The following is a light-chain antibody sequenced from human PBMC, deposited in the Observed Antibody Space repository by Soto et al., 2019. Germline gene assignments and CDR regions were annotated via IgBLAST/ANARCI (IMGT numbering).Light chain of an antibody. Sequence: DIPMTQSPSSLSASVGDRVTITCQASQDLSNYLNWYQQKPGKAPKLLIYDASNLETGVPSRFSGSGSGTDFTFTISSLQPEDIATDYCPQYDNLPLTFSGGTKVEIK. CDR2: DAS. J-gene: IGKJ4*01. CDR3: PQYDNLPLT. V-gene: IGKV1-33*01. CDR1: QDLSNY.